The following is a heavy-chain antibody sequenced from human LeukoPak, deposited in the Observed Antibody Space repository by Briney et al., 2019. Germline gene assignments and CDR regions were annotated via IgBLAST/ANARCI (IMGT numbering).Heavy chain of an antibody. D-gene: IGHD6-13*01. J-gene: IGHJ4*02. V-gene: IGHV3-7*01. CDR3: ARSDGSSWYSLHEY. CDR1: GGSLNGHY. CDR2: MNQDGSEI. Sequence: ETLSLTCAVYGGSLNGHYWSWVRQAPGKGLEWVANMNQDGSEIYHVASVKDRFTISRDNAKNSLYLQMNSLRAEDTAVYYCARSDGSSWYSLHEYWGQGTLVTVSS.